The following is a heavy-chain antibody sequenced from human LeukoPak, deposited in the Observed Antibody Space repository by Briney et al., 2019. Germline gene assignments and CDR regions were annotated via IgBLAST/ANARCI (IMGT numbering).Heavy chain of an antibody. J-gene: IGHJ4*02. CDR3: ARRAGGYSHPYDY. CDR1: GFTVSGNY. Sequence: GGSLRLSCAVSGFTVSGNYMSWVRHAPGKGLEWVSLIYSGGTTYYADSVKGRFTISRDNSKNTLYLQMNSLRAEDTAVYYCARRAGGYSHPYDYWGQGILVTVSS. D-gene: IGHD4-23*01. V-gene: IGHV3-53*01. CDR2: IYSGGTT.